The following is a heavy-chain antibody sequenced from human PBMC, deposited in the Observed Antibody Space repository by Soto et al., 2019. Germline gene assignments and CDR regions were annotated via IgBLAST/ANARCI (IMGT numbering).Heavy chain of an antibody. Sequence: GTLRSYEISWVRQAPGQGLEWMGGIIPIFGTANYAQKFQGRVTITADESTSTAYMELSSLRSEDTAVYYCARDSSFQQLVRWGQGTLVTVSS. CDR2: IIPIFGTA. D-gene: IGHD6-13*01. CDR1: GTLRSYE. J-gene: IGHJ5*02. CDR3: ARDSSFQQLVR. V-gene: IGHV1-69*01.